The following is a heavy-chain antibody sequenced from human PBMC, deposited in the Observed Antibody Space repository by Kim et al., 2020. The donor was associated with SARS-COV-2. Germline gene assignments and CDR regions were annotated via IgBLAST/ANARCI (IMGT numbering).Heavy chain of an antibody. D-gene: IGHD3-22*01. CDR1: GGSISSSSYY. CDR2: IYYSGST. CDR3: ASVRGGNYYDSSGYGMDV. V-gene: IGHV4-39*01. Sequence: SETLSLTCTVSGGSISSSSYYWGWIRQPPGKGLEWIGSIYYSGSTYYNPSLKSRVTISVDTSKNQFSLKLSSVTAADTAVYYCASVRGGNYYDSSGYGMDVWGQGTTVNVSS. J-gene: IGHJ6*02.